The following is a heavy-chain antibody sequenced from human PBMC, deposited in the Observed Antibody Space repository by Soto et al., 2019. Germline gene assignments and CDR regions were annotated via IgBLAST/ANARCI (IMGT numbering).Heavy chain of an antibody. J-gene: IGHJ1*01. D-gene: IGHD2-2*01. CDR1: GFTFSNYA. Sequence: GGSLRLSCSASGFTFSNYAMHWVRQAPGRGLQYVSAISSNGGSTYYADSVKGRFTISRDKSKNTLYLQMSSLRADDTAVYYWVKDPYCSSTSCYVRASVQHWGQGTLVTVSS. V-gene: IGHV3-64D*06. CDR2: ISSNGGST. CDR3: VKDPYCSSTSCYVRASVQH.